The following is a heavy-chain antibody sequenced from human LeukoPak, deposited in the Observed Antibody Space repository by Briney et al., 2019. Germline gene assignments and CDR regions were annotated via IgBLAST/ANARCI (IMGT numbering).Heavy chain of an antibody. D-gene: IGHD2-21*02. CDR3: VRDRDATPDDVRDY. CDR1: GYDFKTSG. J-gene: IGHJ4*02. Sequence: ASVKVSCKTSGYDFKTSGISWVRQAPGQGLEWMGGIIPISATSNYAQKLQGRVTMTTDTPTRTAYMVLRSLRSDDTAVYYCVRDRDATPDDVRDYWGQGTLVTVSS. V-gene: IGHV1-18*01. CDR2: IIPISATS.